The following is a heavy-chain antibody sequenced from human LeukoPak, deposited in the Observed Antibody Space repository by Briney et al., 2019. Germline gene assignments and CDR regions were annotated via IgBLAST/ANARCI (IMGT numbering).Heavy chain of an antibody. CDR1: GFTFSSYA. J-gene: IGHJ3*02. CDR3: AKDRGGSGSYYITDAFDI. Sequence: GGSLRLSCAASGFTFSSYAMSWVRQAPGKGLEWVSAISGSGGSTYYADSVKGRFTISRDNSKNTLYLQMNGLRAEDTAVYYCAKDRGGSGSYYITDAFDIWGQGTMVTVSS. CDR2: ISGSGGST. D-gene: IGHD3-10*01. V-gene: IGHV3-23*01.